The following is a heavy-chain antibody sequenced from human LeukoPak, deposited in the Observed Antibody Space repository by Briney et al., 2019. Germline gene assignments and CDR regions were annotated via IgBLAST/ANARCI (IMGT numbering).Heavy chain of an antibody. Sequence: GGSLRLSCAASGFTFSNYWMSWVRQAPGKGLEWVANIKYDGSEKYYMDSVKGRFTISRDNAKNSLYLQMNSLRAEDTAVYYCARFTRGDGPFYWGQGSLVIVSS. CDR1: GFTFSNYW. CDR3: ARFTRGDGPFY. CDR2: IKYDGSEK. V-gene: IGHV3-7*03. D-gene: IGHD3-10*01. J-gene: IGHJ4*02.